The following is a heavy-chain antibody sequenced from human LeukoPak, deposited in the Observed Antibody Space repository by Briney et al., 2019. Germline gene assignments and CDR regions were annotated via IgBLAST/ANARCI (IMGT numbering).Heavy chain of an antibody. CDR3: ARDKTLLWFGELSP. CDR1: GYTFTGYY. CDR2: ISPNSGGT. Sequence: AASVTVSFKASGYTFTGYYMHWVRQAPGQGLEWMGWISPNSGGTNYAQKFQGRVTMTRDTSISTAYMELSRLRSDDTAVYYCARDKTLLWFGELSPWGQGTLVTVSS. V-gene: IGHV1-2*02. J-gene: IGHJ5*02. D-gene: IGHD3-10*01.